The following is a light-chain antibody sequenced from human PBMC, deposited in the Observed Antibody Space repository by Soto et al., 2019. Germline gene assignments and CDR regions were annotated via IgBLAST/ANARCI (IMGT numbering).Light chain of an antibody. V-gene: IGKV3-20*01. Sequence: EIVLTQSPGTLSLSPGERATLSCRASQTISNNYLAWYQQKPGQAPRPLIYHASTRAAGIPERFSGRGSGTDFTLTISRLVPEDGAVYFCQQYASSPLTFGGGTKVEI. CDR3: QQYASSPLT. J-gene: IGKJ4*01. CDR1: QTISNNY. CDR2: HAS.